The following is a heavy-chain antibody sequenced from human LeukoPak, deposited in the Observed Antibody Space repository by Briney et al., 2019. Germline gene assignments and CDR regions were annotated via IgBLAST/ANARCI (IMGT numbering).Heavy chain of an antibody. Sequence: GGSLRLSCAASGFTFSSYGMHWVRQAPGKGLEWVAVIWYDGSNKYYADSVKGRFTISRDNSKNTLYLQMNSLRAEDTAVYYCARGGSSGYYPDYWGQGTLVTVSS. D-gene: IGHD3-22*01. CDR2: IWYDGSNK. J-gene: IGHJ4*02. V-gene: IGHV3-33*01. CDR1: GFTFSSYG. CDR3: ARGGSSGYYPDY.